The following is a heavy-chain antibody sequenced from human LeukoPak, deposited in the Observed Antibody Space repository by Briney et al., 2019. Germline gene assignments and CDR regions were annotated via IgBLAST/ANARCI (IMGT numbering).Heavy chain of an antibody. V-gene: IGHV1-18*01. Sequence: ASVKVSCKASGYTFTSYGISWVRQAPGQGLEWMGWISAYNGNTNYAQKLQGRVTMTTDTSTSTAYMELRSLRSDDTAVYYCARGSFSSGWYPSFVYWGQGTLVTVSS. CDR3: ARGSFSSGWYPSFVY. CDR2: ISAYNGNT. J-gene: IGHJ4*02. D-gene: IGHD6-19*01. CDR1: GYTFTSYG.